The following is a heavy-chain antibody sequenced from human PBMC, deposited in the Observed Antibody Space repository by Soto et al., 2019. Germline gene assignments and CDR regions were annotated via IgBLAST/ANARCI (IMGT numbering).Heavy chain of an antibody. Sequence: EMQLLASGGGLVQAGGSLRLSCAASGFTVSSYALNWVRQAPGKGLEWVSGISAGTYYADSVKGRFTISRDTSKNTLYLQMNSLRAEDTAIYFCAIRMYSTRWYYLDYWGQGTLVTVSS. CDR3: AIRMYSTRWYYLDY. V-gene: IGHV3-23*01. J-gene: IGHJ4*02. CDR1: GFTVSSYA. D-gene: IGHD6-13*01. CDR2: ISAGT.